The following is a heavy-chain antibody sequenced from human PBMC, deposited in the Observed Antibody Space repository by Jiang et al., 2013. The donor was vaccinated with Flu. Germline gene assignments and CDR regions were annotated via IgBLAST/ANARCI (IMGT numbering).Heavy chain of an antibody. D-gene: IGHD3-22*01. V-gene: IGHV3-23*01. J-gene: IGHJ4*02. Sequence: VQLLESGGGLVQPGGSLRLSCAASGFTFSSYAMSWVRQAPGKGLEWVSAISGSGGSTYYADSVKGRFTISRDNSKNTLYLQMNSLRAEDTAVYYCANHRYDSSGYYSHWGQGTLVTVSS. CDR3: ANHRYDSSGYYSH. CDR1: GFTFSSYA. CDR2: ISGSGGST.